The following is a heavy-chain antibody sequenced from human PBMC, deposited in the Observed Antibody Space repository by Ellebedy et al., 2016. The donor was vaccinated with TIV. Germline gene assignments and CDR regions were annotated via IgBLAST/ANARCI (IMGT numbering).Heavy chain of an antibody. D-gene: IGHD2-21*01. CDR3: ARYTGLLVIGTWFDP. CDR1: GFSLNTSRVG. V-gene: IGHV2-5*02. J-gene: IGHJ5*02. Sequence: SGPTLVKPTQTLTLTCIFSGFSLNTSRVGVGWIRQPPGEALEWLALIYGDNDKRYTPSLKTRLTITKSTSKNQVALTMTNMDPPDTGTYFCARYTGLLVIGTWFDPWGQGTLVAVSS. CDR2: IYGDNDK.